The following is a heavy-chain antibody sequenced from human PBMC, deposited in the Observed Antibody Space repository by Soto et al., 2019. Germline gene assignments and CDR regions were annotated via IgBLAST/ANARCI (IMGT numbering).Heavy chain of an antibody. CDR1: GYDFSSYV. V-gene: IGHV1-18*04. D-gene: IGHD2-2*01. J-gene: IGHJ4*02. CDR2: ISASNGNR. Sequence: QVQLVQSGAEVKKPGASVKVSCKASGYDFSSYVISWVRQAPGQGLEWMGWISASNGNRDYAPQFQGRVTMTSDTSRTTAYMELRRLRSDDTAVYYCVRDPQRNDYWGQGTLVNVSS. CDR3: VRDPQRNDY.